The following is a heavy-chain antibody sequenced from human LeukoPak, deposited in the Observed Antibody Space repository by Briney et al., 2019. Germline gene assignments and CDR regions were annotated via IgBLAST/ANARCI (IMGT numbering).Heavy chain of an antibody. CDR2: INPNSGGT. V-gene: IGHV1-2*02. CDR3: ARKVRGVIALFDP. D-gene: IGHD3-10*01. Sequence: ASVKVSCKASGYTFTSYGINWVRQAPGQGLEWMGWINPNSGGTNYAQKFQGRVTMTRDTSISTAYMELSRLRSDDTAVYYCARKVRGVIALFDPWGQGTLVTVSS. J-gene: IGHJ5*02. CDR1: GYTFTSYG.